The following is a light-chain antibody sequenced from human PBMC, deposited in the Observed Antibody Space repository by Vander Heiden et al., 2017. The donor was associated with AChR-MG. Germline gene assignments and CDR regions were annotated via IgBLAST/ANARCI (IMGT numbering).Light chain of an antibody. J-gene: IGKJ4*01. V-gene: IGKV1-39*01. CDR2: AAS. Sequence: DIQMTQSPSSLSASVGDRVTITCRASQSISSYLNWYQQKPGKVPKLLIYAASSLQSGVPSRFSGSGSRTDFTLTISSLQPEDFATYYCQQNDSTHLLTFGGGTKVEIK. CDR3: QQNDSTHLLT. CDR1: QSISSY.